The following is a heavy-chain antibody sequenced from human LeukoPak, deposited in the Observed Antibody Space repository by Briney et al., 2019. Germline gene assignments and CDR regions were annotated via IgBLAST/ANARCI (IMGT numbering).Heavy chain of an antibody. Sequence: TGGSLRLSCAASGFTFSNYAMHWVRQAPGKGLEWVAVISYDGTNKYYADSVKGRFTMSRDNSKNTLYLQMNSLRAEDTAVYYCARAGYCSSTSCYRSPDYWGQGTLVTVSS. J-gene: IGHJ4*02. CDR2: ISYDGTNK. CDR3: ARAGYCSSTSCYRSPDY. CDR1: GFTFSNYA. D-gene: IGHD2-2*01. V-gene: IGHV3-30-3*01.